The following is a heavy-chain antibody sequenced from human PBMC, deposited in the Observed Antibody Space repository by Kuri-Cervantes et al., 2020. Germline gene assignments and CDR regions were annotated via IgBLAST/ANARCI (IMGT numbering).Heavy chain of an antibody. CDR3: TRPQPPDY. V-gene: IGHV3-48*03. J-gene: IGHJ4*02. CDR1: GFTFSSYE. CDR2: ISSSGSTI. Sequence: GGSLRLSCAASGFTFSSYEMNWVRQAPGKGLEWVSYISSSGSTIYYADSVKGRFTISRDNAKNSLYLQMNSLKTEDTAVYYCTRPQPPDYWGQGTLVTVSS.